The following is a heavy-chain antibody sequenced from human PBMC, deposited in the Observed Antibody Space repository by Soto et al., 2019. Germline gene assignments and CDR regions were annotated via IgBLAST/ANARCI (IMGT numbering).Heavy chain of an antibody. V-gene: IGHV1-69*08. CDR2: IIPLLDTT. D-gene: IGHD5-12*01. CDR3: AREGNLGRWLQPLAF. CDR1: GGTFSNDI. Sequence: SVKVSCKTSGGTFSNDIITWVRQAPGQGLEWMGRIIPLLDTTNYAQKFQGRVTITADKSTGTAYMELNRLRSEDTAVYFCAREGNLGRWLQPLAFWGQGTLVTVST. J-gene: IGHJ4*02.